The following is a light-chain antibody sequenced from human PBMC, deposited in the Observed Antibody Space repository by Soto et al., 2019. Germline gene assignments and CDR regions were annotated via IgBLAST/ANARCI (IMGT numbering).Light chain of an antibody. Sequence: QSALTQPASVSGSPGQSITISCLGTSSDVGGYKYVSWYQQHPGKAPRLIIFGVFYRPSGVSNRFSGSKSGNTASLTISGLQAEDEANYYCSSYTSRSTLVFGGGTKLTVL. CDR3: SSYTSRSTLV. J-gene: IGLJ2*01. V-gene: IGLV2-14*01. CDR1: SSDVGGYKY. CDR2: GVF.